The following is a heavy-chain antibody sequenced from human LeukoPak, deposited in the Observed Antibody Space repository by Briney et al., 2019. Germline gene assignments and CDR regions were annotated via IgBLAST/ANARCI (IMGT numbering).Heavy chain of an antibody. CDR3: AIGRGYSGYDDYYYYYMDV. CDR1: GGTFSSYA. D-gene: IGHD5-12*01. CDR2: IIPIFGTA. V-gene: IGHV1-69*06. Sequence: SVKVSCKASGGTFSSYAISWVRQAPGQGLEWMGGIIPIFGTANYAQKFQGRVTITADKSTSTAYMELSSLRSEDTAVYYCAIGRGYSGYDDYYYYYMDVWGKGTTVTVSS. J-gene: IGHJ6*03.